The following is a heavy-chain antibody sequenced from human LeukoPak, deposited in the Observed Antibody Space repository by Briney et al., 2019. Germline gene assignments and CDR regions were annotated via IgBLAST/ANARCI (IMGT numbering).Heavy chain of an antibody. CDR2: IYPGDSDT. V-gene: IGHV5-51*01. J-gene: IGHJ3*01. CDR1: GYSFTSYW. D-gene: IGHD6-25*01. CDR3: ARSLTAADNAFDV. Sequence: GESLKISCKGSGYSFTSYWIGWVRQMPGKGLEWMGIIYPGDSDTRYSPSFQGQVTISADKSISTAYLQWSSLKASDTAVYYCARSLTAADNAFDVWGQGTMVTVSS.